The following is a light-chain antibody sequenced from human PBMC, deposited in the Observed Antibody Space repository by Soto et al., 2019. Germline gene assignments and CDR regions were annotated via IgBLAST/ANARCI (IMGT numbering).Light chain of an antibody. CDR1: SSNIGTNT. CDR2: VDS. Sequence: QCVLTQPPSAYGTPGQRVTISCSGSSSNIGTNTVNWYQQLPGTAPKLLIYVDSQRPSGVPDRFSGSKSGTSASLAISGLQSEDEADYYCAAWDDSLNGYVFGTGTKLTVL. J-gene: IGLJ1*01. CDR3: AAWDDSLNGYV. V-gene: IGLV1-44*01.